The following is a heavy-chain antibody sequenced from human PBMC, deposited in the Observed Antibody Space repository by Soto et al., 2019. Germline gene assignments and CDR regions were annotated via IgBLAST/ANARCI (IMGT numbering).Heavy chain of an antibody. CDR2: IWYDGRNK. J-gene: IGHJ4*02. CDR3: ARDREWELTREYFDY. CDR1: GFTFSSYG. Sequence: QVQLVESGGGVVQPGRSLRRSCAASGFTFSSYGMHWVRQAPGKGLEWVAIIWYDGRNKNYEDSVKGRFTISRDNSKNTVYLQMSSLRAEDTAVYYCARDREWELTREYFDYWGQGTLVTVSS. D-gene: IGHD1-26*01. V-gene: IGHV3-33*01.